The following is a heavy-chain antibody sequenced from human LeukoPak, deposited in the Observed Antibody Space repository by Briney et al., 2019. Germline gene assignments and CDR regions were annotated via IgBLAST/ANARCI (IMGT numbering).Heavy chain of an antibody. Sequence: ASVKVSCKASGYTFTGYYMHWVRQAPGQGLEWMGWISAYNGNTKYAQKLQGRVTMTTDTSTSTAYMELRSLGSDDTAVYYCARDVRGIVGMDYFDYWGQGTLVTVSS. V-gene: IGHV1-18*01. D-gene: IGHD3-22*01. CDR3: ARDVRGIVGMDYFDY. J-gene: IGHJ4*02. CDR1: GYTFTGYY. CDR2: ISAYNGNT.